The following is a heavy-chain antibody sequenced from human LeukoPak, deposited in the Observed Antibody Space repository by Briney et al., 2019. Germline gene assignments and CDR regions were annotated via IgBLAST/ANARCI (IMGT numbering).Heavy chain of an antibody. D-gene: IGHD2-8*01. CDR3: ARDHVDCTNGVCHYYYYYYMDV. CDR2: ISSSSSNHI. Sequence: GGSLRLSCAASGFTFSSYSMNWVRQAPGKGLEWVSSISSSSSNHIYYADSVKGRFTISRDNAKNSLYLQMNSLRAEDTAVYYCARDHVDCTNGVCHYYYYYYMDVWGKGTTVTVSS. V-gene: IGHV3-21*01. J-gene: IGHJ6*03. CDR1: GFTFSSYS.